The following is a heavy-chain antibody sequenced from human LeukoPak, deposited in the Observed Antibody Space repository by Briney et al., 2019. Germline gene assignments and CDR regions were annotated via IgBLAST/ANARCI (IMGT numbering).Heavy chain of an antibody. Sequence: GGSLRLSCAASGFTFSSYAIHWVRQAPGKGLEWVAVISYDGSNKYYADSVKGRFTTSRDNSKNTLYLQMNSLRAEDTAVYYCARAGRSSGWYELGAFDIWGQGTMVTVSS. CDR1: GFTFSSYA. J-gene: IGHJ3*02. V-gene: IGHV3-30-3*01. CDR3: ARAGRSSGWYELGAFDI. D-gene: IGHD6-19*01. CDR2: ISYDGSNK.